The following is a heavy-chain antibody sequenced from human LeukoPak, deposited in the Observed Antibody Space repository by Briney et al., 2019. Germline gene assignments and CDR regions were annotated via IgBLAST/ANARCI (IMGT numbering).Heavy chain of an antibody. Sequence: GGSLRLSCAASGFTFSSYAMSWVRQAPGKGLEWVSAISGSGGSTYYADSVKGRFTISRDNSKNTLYLQMNSLRAEDTAVYYCSKSKRVLWFGELPSWFDPWGQGTLVTVSS. CDR2: ISGSGGST. CDR1: GFTFSSYA. CDR3: SKSKRVLWFGELPSWFDP. D-gene: IGHD3-10*01. V-gene: IGHV3-23*01. J-gene: IGHJ5*02.